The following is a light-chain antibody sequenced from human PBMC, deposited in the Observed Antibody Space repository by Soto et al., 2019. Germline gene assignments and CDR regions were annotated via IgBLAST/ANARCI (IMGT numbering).Light chain of an antibody. V-gene: IGKV1-39*01. J-gene: IGKJ4*01. CDR2: AAS. CDR3: QQSHGTPRT. Sequence: DIQMTQSPSSLSASVGDRVTITCRASQSVISYLNWYQQKPGKAPELLIFAASNLQSGVPSRFSGSGSGTDFTLTISTLQPADFATYYCQQSHGTPRTFGGGTKVDIK. CDR1: QSVISY.